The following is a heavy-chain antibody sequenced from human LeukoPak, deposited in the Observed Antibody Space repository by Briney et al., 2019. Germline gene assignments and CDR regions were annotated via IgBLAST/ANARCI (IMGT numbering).Heavy chain of an antibody. CDR3: ARDHGDSKYYYYYMDV. CDR1: GFTFSSNW. Sequence: GGSLRLSCAASGFTFSSNWMHWVRQAPGKGLVWVSRINTDGSSTSYADSVKGRFTISRDNAKNTLYLQMNSLRAEDTAVYYCARDHGDSKYYYYYMDVWGKGTTVTVSS. V-gene: IGHV3-74*01. CDR2: INTDGSST. J-gene: IGHJ6*03. D-gene: IGHD4-11*01.